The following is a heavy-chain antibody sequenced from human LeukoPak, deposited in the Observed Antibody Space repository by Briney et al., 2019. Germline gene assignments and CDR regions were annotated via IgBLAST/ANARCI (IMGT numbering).Heavy chain of an antibody. CDR2: INPNNGGT. D-gene: IGHD5-12*01. J-gene: IGHJ4*02. CDR3: ARDKYTGYETFDY. Sequence: ASVKVSCKASGYTFTGYYIHWVRQAPGQGLEWMGWINPNNGGTNYAQKFQGRVTMTRDTSVSTAYMELNRLTSDDTAVYYCARDKYTGYETFDYWGQGTPVTVSS. CDR1: GYTFTGYY. V-gene: IGHV1-2*02.